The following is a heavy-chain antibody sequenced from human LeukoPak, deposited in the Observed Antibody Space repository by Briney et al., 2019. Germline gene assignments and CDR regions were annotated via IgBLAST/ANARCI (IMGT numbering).Heavy chain of an antibody. CDR3: ARAAGGGYFDF. CDR1: GYTFTNYS. D-gene: IGHD6-13*01. Sequence: ASVKVSCKASGYTFTNYSIMWVRQAPGQGLEWMGWISAYNSNTNYAQNLQGRVTMTTDTSTSTVYLDLRSLRSDDTAVYYCARAAGGGYFDFWGQGTLVTVSS. V-gene: IGHV1-18*01. CDR2: ISAYNSNT. J-gene: IGHJ4*02.